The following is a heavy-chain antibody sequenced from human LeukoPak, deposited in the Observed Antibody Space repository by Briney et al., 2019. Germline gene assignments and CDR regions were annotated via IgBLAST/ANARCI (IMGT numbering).Heavy chain of an antibody. D-gene: IGHD4-23*01. J-gene: IGHJ4*02. CDR1: GFTFSSYG. CDR2: IHYDGSNK. V-gene: IGHV3-30*02. CDR3: ARDQPMTTVVTPFDY. Sequence: GGSLRLSCAVSGFTFSSYGMHWVRQAPGKGLEWVAFIHYDGSNKYYADSVKGRFTISRDNSKNTLYLQMNSLRAEDTAVYYCARDQPMTTVVTPFDYWGQGTLVTVSS.